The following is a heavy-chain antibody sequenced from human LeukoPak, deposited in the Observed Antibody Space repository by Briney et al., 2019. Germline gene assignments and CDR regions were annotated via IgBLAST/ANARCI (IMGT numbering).Heavy chain of an antibody. D-gene: IGHD3-16*02. CDR2: ISYDGSNK. CDR1: GFTFSSYG. V-gene: IGHV3-30*18. Sequence: GGSLRLSCAASGFTFSSYGMHWVRQAPGKGLEWVAVISYDGSNKYYADSVKGRFTISRDNSKNTLYLQMNSLRAEGTAVYYCAKDRYYDYVWGSYRSYYFDYWGQGTLVTVSS. J-gene: IGHJ4*02. CDR3: AKDRYYDYVWGSYRSYYFDY.